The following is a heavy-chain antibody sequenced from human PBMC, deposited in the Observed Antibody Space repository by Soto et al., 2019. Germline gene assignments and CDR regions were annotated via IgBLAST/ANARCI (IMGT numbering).Heavy chain of an antibody. CDR1: GFTFSSYW. V-gene: IGHV3-74*01. CDR3: ARGASGRFYFDY. Sequence: EVQLVESGGGLVQPGGSLRLSCEASGFTFSSYWMHWVRQAPGKGLVWISRIKGDASSVNYAASVKGRFTISRDNAKNTLYLQMNSLSAEDTVLYYCARGASGRFYFDYWGQGTLVTVSS. CDR2: IKGDASSV. D-gene: IGHD3-10*01. J-gene: IGHJ4*02.